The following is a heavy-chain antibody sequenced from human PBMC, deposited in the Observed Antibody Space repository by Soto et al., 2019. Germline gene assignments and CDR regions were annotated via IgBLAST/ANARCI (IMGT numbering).Heavy chain of an antibody. V-gene: IGHV4-59*01. CDR1: GSAITTYY. J-gene: IGHJ5*02. CDR2: IYDTGST. CDR3: ARCPIDHNWFDP. D-gene: IGHD3-9*01. Sequence: SETLSLTCRVSGSAITTYYWSWLRQSPGKGLEWIGHIYDTGSTSYNPSLKSRVTISVDTPNKQFSLRLSAVTAADTAVYYCARCPIDHNWFDPWGQGTLVTVSS.